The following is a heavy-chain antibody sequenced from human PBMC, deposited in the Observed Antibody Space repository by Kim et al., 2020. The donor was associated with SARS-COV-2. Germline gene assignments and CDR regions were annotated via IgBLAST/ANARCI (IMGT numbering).Heavy chain of an antibody. CDR3: ARRVIDY. J-gene: IGHJ4*02. CDR1: GFTVSSTY. Sequence: GGSLRLSCAASGFTVSSTYMTWVRQAPGKGLEWVSVLYSGGYTYYADSVKGRFTISRDDSKNTLYLQMNSLRAEDPAVYYCARRVIDYWGQGTLITASS. CDR2: LYSGGYT. D-gene: IGHD4-4*01. V-gene: IGHV3-53*01.